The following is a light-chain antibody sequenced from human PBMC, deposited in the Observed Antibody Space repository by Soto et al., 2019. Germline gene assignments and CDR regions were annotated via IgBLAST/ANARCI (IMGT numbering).Light chain of an antibody. J-gene: IGKJ5*01. CDR2: GAS. V-gene: IGKV3-20*01. CDR3: QQYGTSPIT. CDR1: QTVSSY. Sequence: ENVLTQSPGTLSLSPGERATLSCRASQTVSSYLTWYQQRPGQAPRLLIYGASKRATGIPDRFSGSGSGTDFTLTISRLEPEDFALYYCQQYGTSPITFGLGTRLELK.